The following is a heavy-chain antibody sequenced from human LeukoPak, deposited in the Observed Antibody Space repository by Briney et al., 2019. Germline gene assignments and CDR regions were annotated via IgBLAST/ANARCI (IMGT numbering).Heavy chain of an antibody. V-gene: IGHV4-59*01. J-gene: IGHJ1*01. CDR2: IFYSGST. CDR1: GVSISSYY. CDR3: ARGGWYPESFQH. Sequence: PSETLSLTCTVSGVSISSYYWSWIRQPPGKGLEWIGYIFYSGSTNYNPSLKSRVTMSVDTSKNQFSLKLSSVTAADTAVYYCARGGWYPESFQHWGQGALVTVSS. D-gene: IGHD6-19*01.